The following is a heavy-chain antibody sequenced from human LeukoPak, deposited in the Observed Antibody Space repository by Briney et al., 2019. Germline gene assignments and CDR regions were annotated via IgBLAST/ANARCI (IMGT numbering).Heavy chain of an antibody. CDR2: TNSDGSST. V-gene: IGHV3-74*01. CDR1: GFTFSNYW. D-gene: IGHD3-16*01. J-gene: IGHJ4*02. Sequence: GGSLRLSCAASGFTFSNYWMHWDRQAPGKGLVWVSRTNSDGSSTIYADSVKGRFTISRDNAKNTLYLQMNSLRAEDTAVYYCVREYYGAFDHWGQGTLVTVSS. CDR3: VREYYGAFDH.